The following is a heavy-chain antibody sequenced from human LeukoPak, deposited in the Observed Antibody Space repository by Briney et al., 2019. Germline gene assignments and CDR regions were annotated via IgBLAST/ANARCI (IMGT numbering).Heavy chain of an antibody. J-gene: IGHJ6*03. D-gene: IGHD6-13*01. CDR1: GGTFSSYA. CDR2: ISAYNGNT. CDR3: AREQLYYYYMDV. V-gene: IGHV1-18*01. Sequence: GASVKVSCKASGGTFSSYAISWVRQAPGQGLEWMGWISAYNGNTNYAQKLQGRVTMTTDTSTSTAYMELRSLRSDDTAVYYCAREQLYYYYMDVWGKGTTVTVSS.